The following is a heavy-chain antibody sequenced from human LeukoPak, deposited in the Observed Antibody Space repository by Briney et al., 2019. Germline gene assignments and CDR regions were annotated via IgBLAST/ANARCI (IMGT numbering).Heavy chain of an antibody. CDR2: INQDGSEK. Sequence: PGGSLRLSCGASGFTFSRYWMSWVRQAPGKGLEWVANINQDGSEKYYVDSVKGRFTISRDNAKNSLYLQMNSLRAEDTAVYYCARDPGLVVPTGDDAFDIWGQGTVVTVS. V-gene: IGHV3-7*01. D-gene: IGHD2-2*01. CDR3: ARDPGLVVPTGDDAFDI. J-gene: IGHJ3*02. CDR1: GFTFSRYW.